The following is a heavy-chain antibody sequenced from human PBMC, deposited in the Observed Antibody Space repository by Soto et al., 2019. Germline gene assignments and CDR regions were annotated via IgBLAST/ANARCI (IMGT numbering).Heavy chain of an antibody. Sequence: GGSLRLSCAASGFTFSSYGMHWVRQAPGKGLEWVAVISYDGSNKYYADSVKGRFTISRDNSKNTLYLQMDSLRAEDTAVYYCAKDLEGYDFWSGYLIDPWGQGTLVTVSS. CDR1: GFTFSSYG. CDR2: ISYDGSNK. CDR3: AKDLEGYDFWSGYLIDP. J-gene: IGHJ5*02. V-gene: IGHV3-30*18. D-gene: IGHD3-3*01.